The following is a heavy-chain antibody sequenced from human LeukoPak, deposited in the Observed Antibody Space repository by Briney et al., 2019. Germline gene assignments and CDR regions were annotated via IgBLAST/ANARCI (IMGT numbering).Heavy chain of an antibody. J-gene: IGHJ4*02. CDR3: TKVGLSGLFDY. D-gene: IGHD3-10*01. CDR1: GVSINDFY. CDR2: IYYDGST. Sequence: SETLSLTCTVSGVSINDFYWTWIRQSPGNGLEWIGYIYYDGSTDYNPSLKSRVTMSIDTSRSQFSLKLNSVTAADTAVYYCTKVGLSGLFDYWGQGTLVTVSS. V-gene: IGHV4-59*01.